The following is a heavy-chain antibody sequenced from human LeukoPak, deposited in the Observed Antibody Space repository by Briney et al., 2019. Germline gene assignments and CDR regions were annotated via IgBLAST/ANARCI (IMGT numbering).Heavy chain of an antibody. V-gene: IGHV1-8*03. CDR3: ARVTVQLERPYYYYYMDV. CDR1: GYTFTSYD. CDR2: MNPNSGNT. J-gene: IGHJ6*03. D-gene: IGHD1-1*01. Sequence: ASVTVSCKASGYTFTSYDINWVRQATGKGVEWVGWMNPNSGNTGYAQKFQGRVTITRNTSISTAYMELSSLRSEDTAVYYCARVTVQLERPYYYYYMDVWGKGTTVTVSS.